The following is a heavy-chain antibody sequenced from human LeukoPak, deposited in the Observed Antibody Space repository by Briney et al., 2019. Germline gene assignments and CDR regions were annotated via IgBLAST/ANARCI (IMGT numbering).Heavy chain of an antibody. J-gene: IGHJ4*02. D-gene: IGHD3-10*01. CDR3: ARDRLVRGVINSVLDY. V-gene: IGHV3-7*01. Sequence: AGGSLRLSCAASGFTFSSYWMSWVRQAPGKGLEWVANIKQDGSEKYYVDSVKGRFTISRDNAKNSLYLQMNSLRAEDTAVYYCARDRLVRGVINSVLDYWGQGTLVTVSS. CDR1: GFTFSSYW. CDR2: IKQDGSEK.